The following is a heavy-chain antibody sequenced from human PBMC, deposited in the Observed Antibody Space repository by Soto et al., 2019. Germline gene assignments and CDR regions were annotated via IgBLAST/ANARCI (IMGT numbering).Heavy chain of an antibody. D-gene: IGHD2-15*01. CDR2: ISASTGNT. CDR1: GYTFSDYA. V-gene: IGHV1-18*01. J-gene: IGHJ2*01. Sequence: QVQLVQSGGEVKKPGASVKVSCQASGYTFSDYAISWVRQAPGQGLEWMGWISASTGNTDHAQYFQGRVTMTLDTSTNTAYMELRNLRSDDTAVYYCVRCYCSVGSCYACWHFDLWGRGTLVTVSS. CDR3: VRCYCSVGSCYACWHFDL.